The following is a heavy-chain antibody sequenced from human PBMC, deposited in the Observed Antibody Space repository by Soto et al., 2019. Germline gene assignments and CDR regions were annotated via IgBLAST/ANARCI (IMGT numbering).Heavy chain of an antibody. D-gene: IGHD2-2*01. CDR2: ISHSGLR. CDR3: ATSNTTCPGCYS. Sequence: CIRQSPGKGLEWIGYISHSGLRHYRASLQSRLTMSVETSKNQFSLNLTSVTAADTAIYYCATSNTTCPGCYSWGQGTLVTVSS. J-gene: IGHJ5*02. V-gene: IGHV4-59*01.